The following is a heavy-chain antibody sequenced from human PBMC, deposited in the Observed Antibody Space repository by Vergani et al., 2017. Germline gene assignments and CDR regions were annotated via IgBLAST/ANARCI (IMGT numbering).Heavy chain of an antibody. V-gene: IGHV3-21*04. D-gene: IGHD3-3*01. CDR1: GFTFSSYG. J-gene: IGHJ3*02. CDR3: ARARGFWSGYDAFDI. Sequence: VQLVESGGGVVQPGRSLRLSCAASGFTFSSYGMHWVRQAPGKGLEWVSSISSSSSYIYYADSVKGRFTISRDNAKNSLYLQMNSLKTEDTAVYYCARARGFWSGYDAFDIWGQGTMVTVSS. CDR2: ISSSSSYI.